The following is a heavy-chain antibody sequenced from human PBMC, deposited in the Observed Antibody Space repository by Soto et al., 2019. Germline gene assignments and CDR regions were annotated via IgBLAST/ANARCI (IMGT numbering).Heavy chain of an antibody. Sequence: VQLVESGGGVVQPGRSLRLSCAASGFTFSSYAMHWVRQAPGKGLEWVAVISYDGSNKYYADSVKGRFTISRDNSKNTLYLQMNSLRAEDTAVYYCARPPMSSGWSDYYYGMDVWGQGTTVTVSS. D-gene: IGHD6-19*01. V-gene: IGHV3-30-3*01. CDR1: GFTFSSYA. CDR2: ISYDGSNK. CDR3: ARPPMSSGWSDYYYGMDV. J-gene: IGHJ6*02.